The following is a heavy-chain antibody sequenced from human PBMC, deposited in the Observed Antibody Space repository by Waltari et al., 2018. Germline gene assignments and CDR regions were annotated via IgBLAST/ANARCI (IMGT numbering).Heavy chain of an antibody. D-gene: IGHD4-17*01. J-gene: IGHJ5*02. CDR3: VGRPFGVTTGSRGGWFDP. CDR2: ISCISSTI. Sequence: EVQLVESGGGLVQPGGSLRLSCAASGFTFSSYSMNWVRQAPGKGRESVSYISCISSTIYYAVSGKCRCNISRDNAKNSIYLQMNSRRAEDTAVYYGVGRPFGVTTGSRGGWFDPWGQGTLVTVSS. CDR1: GFTFSSYS. V-gene: IGHV3-48*04.